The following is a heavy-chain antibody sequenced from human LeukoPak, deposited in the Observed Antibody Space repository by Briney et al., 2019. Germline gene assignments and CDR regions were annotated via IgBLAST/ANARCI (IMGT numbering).Heavy chain of an antibody. CDR3: ARDGVRYDFWSGSVDY. CDR1: GFTFSNYW. J-gene: IGHJ4*02. CDR2: INQKGSEK. Sequence: GGSLRLSCVASGFTFSNYWMNWVRQAPGKGLERVANINQKGSEKYYVDSVKGRFTISRDNAKNSLYLQMNSLRAEDTAVYYCARDGVRYDFWSGSVDYWGQGTRVTVSS. V-gene: IGHV3-7*01. D-gene: IGHD3-3*01.